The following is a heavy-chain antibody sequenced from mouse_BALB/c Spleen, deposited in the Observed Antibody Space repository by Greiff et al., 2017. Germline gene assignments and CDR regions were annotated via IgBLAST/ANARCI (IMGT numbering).Heavy chain of an antibody. CDR2: ISTYYGDA. Sequence: VQLQQSGAELVRPGVSVKISCKGSGYTFTDYAMHWVKQSHAKSLEWIGVISTYYGDASYNQKFKGKATMTVDKSSSTAYMELARLTSGDSAIYYCARDGSLRYFDVWGAGTTVTVSS. CDR3: ARDGSLRYFDV. J-gene: IGHJ1*01. V-gene: IGHV1S137*01. D-gene: IGHD1-1*01. CDR1: GYTFTDYA.